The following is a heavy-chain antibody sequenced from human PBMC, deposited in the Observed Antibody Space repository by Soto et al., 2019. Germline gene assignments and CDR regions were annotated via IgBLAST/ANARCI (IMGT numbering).Heavy chain of an antibody. CDR1: GGSISSGGYY. CDR3: ARGYYYDSSGYSLFDY. D-gene: IGHD3-22*01. CDR2: IYYSGST. V-gene: IGHV4-31*03. Sequence: SETLSLTCTVSGGSISSGGYYWSWIRQHPGKGLEWIGYIYYSGSTYYNPPLKSRVTISVDTSKNQFSLKLSSVTAADTAVYYCARGYYYDSSGYSLFDYWGQGTLVTVSS. J-gene: IGHJ4*02.